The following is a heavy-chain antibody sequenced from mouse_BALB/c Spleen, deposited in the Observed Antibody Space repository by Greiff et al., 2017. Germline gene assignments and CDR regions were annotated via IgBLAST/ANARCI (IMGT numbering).Heavy chain of an antibody. Sequence: EVQVVESGGGLVQPGGSLRLSCATSGFTFNTYAMNWVRQAPGKGLEWVARIRSKSNNYATYYADSVKDRFTISRDDSQSMLYLQMNNLKTEDTAMYYCVREYGNYYYFDYWGQGTTLTVSS. CDR2: IRSKSNNYAT. CDR1: GFTFNTYA. D-gene: IGHD2-10*02. V-gene: IGHV10-1*02. CDR3: VREYGNYYYFDY. J-gene: IGHJ2*01.